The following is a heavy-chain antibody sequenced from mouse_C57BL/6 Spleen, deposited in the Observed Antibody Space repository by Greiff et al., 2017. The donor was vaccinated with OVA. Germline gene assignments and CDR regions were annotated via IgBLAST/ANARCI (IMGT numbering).Heavy chain of an antibody. V-gene: IGHV5-6*01. CDR1: GFTFSSYG. J-gene: IGHJ2*01. CDR3: ARDDYANFDY. D-gene: IGHD2-4*01. CDR2: ISSGGSYT. Sequence: EVMLVESGGDLVKPGGSLKLSCAASGFTFSSYGMSWVRQTPDKRLEWVATISSGGSYTYYPDSVKGRVTISRDNAKNTLYLQMSSLKSEDTAMYYCARDDYANFDYWGQGTTLTVSS.